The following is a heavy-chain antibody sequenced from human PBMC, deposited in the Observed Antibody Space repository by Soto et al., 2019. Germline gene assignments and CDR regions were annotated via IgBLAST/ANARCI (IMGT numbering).Heavy chain of an antibody. J-gene: IGHJ4*02. Sequence: LSLTCTVSGDSISTFYWSLIRQPPGKGLEWIGYIHYSGSTNYNPSLKSQVIISVDTSKNQFSLKLSSVTAADTAVYFCARVRSNLFDYWGPGTLVTVSS. V-gene: IGHV4-59*01. CDR3: ARVRSNLFDY. CDR2: IHYSGST. D-gene: IGHD3-3*01. CDR1: GDSISTFY.